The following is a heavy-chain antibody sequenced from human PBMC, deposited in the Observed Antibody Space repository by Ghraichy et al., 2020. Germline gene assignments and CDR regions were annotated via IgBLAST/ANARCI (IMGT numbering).Heavy chain of an antibody. CDR3: TFSGYFTPDAFDI. CDR2: IDPSDSYT. J-gene: IGHJ3*02. CDR1: GYSFTSYW. V-gene: IGHV5-10-1*01. Sequence: GESLNISCKGSGYSFTSYWISWVRQMPGKGLEWMGRIDPSDSYTNYSPSFQGHVTISADKSISTAYLQWSSLKASDTAMYYCTFSGYFTPDAFDIWGQGTMVTVSS. D-gene: IGHD3-22*01.